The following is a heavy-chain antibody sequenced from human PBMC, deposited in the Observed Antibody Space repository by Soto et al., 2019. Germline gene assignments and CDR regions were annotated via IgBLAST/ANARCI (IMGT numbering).Heavy chain of an antibody. CDR3: ASTIAARRAY. CDR2: INHSGST. V-gene: IGHV4-34*01. Sequence: SETLSLTCAVYGGSFSGYYWSWIRQPPGKGLEWIGEINHSGSTNYNPSLKSRVTISVDTSKNQFSLKLSSVTAADTAVYYCASTIAARRAYWGQGTLVTVS. D-gene: IGHD6-6*01. CDR1: GGSFSGYY. J-gene: IGHJ4*02.